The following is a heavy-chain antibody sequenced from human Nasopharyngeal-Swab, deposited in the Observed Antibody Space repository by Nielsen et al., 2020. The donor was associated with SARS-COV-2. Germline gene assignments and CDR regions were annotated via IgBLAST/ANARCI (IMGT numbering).Heavy chain of an antibody. Sequence: SETLSLTCAVSGGSISSSYWWSWVRQPPGKGLEWIGEISHNGNASYHPSLKSRVTISLDESRNQFSLNLNSVTAADTAVYYCARSRRGAFDYWGQGTLVTVSS. CDR3: ARSRRGAFDY. J-gene: IGHJ4*02. CDR1: GGSISSSYW. V-gene: IGHV4-4*02. CDR2: ISHNGNA. D-gene: IGHD2-2*01.